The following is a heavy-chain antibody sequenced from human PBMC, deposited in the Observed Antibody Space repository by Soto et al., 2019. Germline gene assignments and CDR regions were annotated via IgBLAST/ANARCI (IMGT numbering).Heavy chain of an antibody. CDR2: IYYSGST. CDR1: GGSISSSSYY. Sequence: SETLSLTCTVSGGSISSSSYYWGWIRQPPGKGLEWIGSIYYSGSTYYNPSLKSRATISVDTSKNQFSLKLSSVTAADTAVYYCARQAMGSTKPFDYWGQGTLVTVSS. J-gene: IGHJ4*02. D-gene: IGHD5-18*01. CDR3: ARQAMGSTKPFDY. V-gene: IGHV4-39*01.